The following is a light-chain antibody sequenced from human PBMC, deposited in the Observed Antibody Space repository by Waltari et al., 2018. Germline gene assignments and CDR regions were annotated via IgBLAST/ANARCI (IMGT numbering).Light chain of an antibody. Sequence: QSALTQPASVSASPGQSITISCTGTSGDIGGSDFVSWYQHHPGKDPKVLIFDVNHRPSGISARFSGSKSGNTASLTISGLQAEDDADYYCSSPSTNNVVVFGGGTKVTVL. J-gene: IGLJ2*01. CDR1: SGDIGGSDF. V-gene: IGLV2-14*01. CDR2: DVN. CDR3: SSPSTNNVVV.